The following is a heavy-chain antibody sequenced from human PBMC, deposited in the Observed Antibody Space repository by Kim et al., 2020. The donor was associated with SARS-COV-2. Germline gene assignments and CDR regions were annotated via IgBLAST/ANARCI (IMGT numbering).Heavy chain of an antibody. Sequence: GGSLRLSCAASGFTFSSYAMHWVRQAPGKGLEWVAVISYDGSNKYYADSVKGRFTISRDNSKNTLYLQMNSLRAEDTAVYYCARDNYDILTGPIQGMYVWGQGTTVTVSS. D-gene: IGHD3-9*01. CDR2: ISYDGSNK. V-gene: IGHV3-30*04. CDR3: ARDNYDILTGPIQGMYV. CDR1: GFTFSSYA. J-gene: IGHJ6*02.